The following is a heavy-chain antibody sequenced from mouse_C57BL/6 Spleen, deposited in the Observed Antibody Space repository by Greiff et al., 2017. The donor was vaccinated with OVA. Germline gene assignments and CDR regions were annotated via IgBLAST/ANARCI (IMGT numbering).Heavy chain of an antibody. CDR2: SRNKANDYTT. D-gene: IGHD3-2*01. J-gene: IGHJ4*01. Sequence: EVQVVESGGGLVQSGRSLRLSCATSGFTFSDFYMEWVRQAPGKGLEWIAASRNKANDYTTEYSASVKGRFIVSRDTSQSILYLQMNALRAEDTAIYYCARDADRFYAMDYWGQGTSVTVSS. V-gene: IGHV7-1*01. CDR1: GFTFSDFY. CDR3: ARDADRFYAMDY.